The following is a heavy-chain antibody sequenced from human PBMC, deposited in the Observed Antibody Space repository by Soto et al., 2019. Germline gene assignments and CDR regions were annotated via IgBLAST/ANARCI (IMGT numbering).Heavy chain of an antibody. Sequence: ASETLSLTCTVSGGSISSYYWSWIRQPPGKGLEWIGYIYYSGSTNYNPSLKGRVTISVDTSKNQFSLKLSSVTAADTAVYYCARAGVNYDYIWGSYLDNCFDPWGQGTLVTVS. CDR2: IYYSGST. D-gene: IGHD3-16*02. V-gene: IGHV4-59*01. J-gene: IGHJ5*02. CDR1: GGSISSYY. CDR3: ARAGVNYDYIWGSYLDNCFDP.